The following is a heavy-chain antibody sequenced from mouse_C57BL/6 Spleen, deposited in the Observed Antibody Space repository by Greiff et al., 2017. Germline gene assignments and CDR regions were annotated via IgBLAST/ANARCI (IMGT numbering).Heavy chain of an antibody. J-gene: IGHJ4*01. CDR2: IRSKSNNYAT. V-gene: IGHV10-1*01. CDR1: GFSFNTYA. CDR3: VSHDYDAMDY. Sequence: EVQLVESGGGLVQPKGSLKLSCAASGFSFNTYAMNWVRQAPGKGLEWVARIRSKSNNYATYYADSVKDRFTISRDDSESMLYLQMNNLKTEDTAMYYCVSHDYDAMDYWGQGTSVTVSS.